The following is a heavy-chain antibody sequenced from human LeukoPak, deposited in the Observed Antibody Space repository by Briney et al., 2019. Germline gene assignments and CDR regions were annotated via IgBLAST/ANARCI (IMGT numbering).Heavy chain of an antibody. V-gene: IGHV4-59*12. CDR1: GGSISSYY. Sequence: SETLSLTCTVSGGSISSYYWSWIRQPPGKGLEWIGYIYYSGSTNYNPSLKSRVTISVDTSKNQFSLKLSSVTAADTAVYYCARGGGTTYYDYVWGSYRPILYFDYWGQGTLVTVSS. J-gene: IGHJ4*02. D-gene: IGHD3-16*02. CDR2: IYYSGST. CDR3: ARGGGTTYYDYVWGSYRPILYFDY.